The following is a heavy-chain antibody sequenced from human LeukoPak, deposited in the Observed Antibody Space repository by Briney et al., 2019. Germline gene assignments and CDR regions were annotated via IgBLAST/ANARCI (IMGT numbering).Heavy chain of an antibody. CDR1: GFTFSSYG. CDR2: ISYDGSNK. CDR3: AKDEVLLWFGELDY. J-gene: IGHJ4*02. Sequence: GGSLRLSCAASGFTFSSYGMHWVRQAPGKGLEWVAVISYDGSNKYYADSVKGRFTISRDNSKNTLYLQMNSLRAEDTAGYYCAKDEVLLWFGELDYWGQGTLVTVSS. D-gene: IGHD3-10*01. V-gene: IGHV3-30*18.